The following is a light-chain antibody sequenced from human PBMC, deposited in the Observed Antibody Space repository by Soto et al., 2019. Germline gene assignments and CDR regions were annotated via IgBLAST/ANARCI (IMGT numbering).Light chain of an antibody. CDR2: LNSDGSH. Sequence: QLVLTQSPSASASLGASVTLTCTLSSGHSSYAIAWHQQQPEKGPRYLMKLNSDGSHSKGDGIPDRFSGSSSGAERYLTVSSLQSEDEADYYCQTGGTGSVVFGGGTKLTVL. CDR3: QTGGTGSVV. J-gene: IGLJ2*01. V-gene: IGLV4-69*01. CDR1: SGHSSYA.